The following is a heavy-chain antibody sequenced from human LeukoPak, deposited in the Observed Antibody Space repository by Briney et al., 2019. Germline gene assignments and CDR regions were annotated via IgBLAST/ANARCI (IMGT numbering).Heavy chain of an antibody. V-gene: IGHV3-74*01. Sequence: GGSLRLSCAASGFTFSSYSMNWVRQAPGKGLVWVSRINSDGSSTSYADSVKGRFTISRDNAKNTLYLQMNSLRAEDTAVYYCARDRWREYYFDYWGQGALVTVSS. CDR2: INSDGSST. D-gene: IGHD3-3*01. CDR3: ARDRWREYYFDY. J-gene: IGHJ4*02. CDR1: GFTFSSYS.